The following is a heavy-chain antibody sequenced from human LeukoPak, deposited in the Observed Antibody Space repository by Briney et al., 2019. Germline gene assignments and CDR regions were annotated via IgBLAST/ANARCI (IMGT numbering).Heavy chain of an antibody. CDR1: GFSFSSHW. CDR2: IKQDGSEK. CDR3: ARSVCCGSVSCYNAFDI. V-gene: IGHV3-7*01. D-gene: IGHD2-2*01. J-gene: IGHJ3*02. Sequence: GGSLRLSCATSGFSFSSHWLNWVRQAPGKGLEWVANIKQDGSEKYYVDSVKGRFTISRDNAKNSLYLQMNSLRAEDTAVYYCARSVCCGSVSCYNAFDIWGQGTMVTVAS.